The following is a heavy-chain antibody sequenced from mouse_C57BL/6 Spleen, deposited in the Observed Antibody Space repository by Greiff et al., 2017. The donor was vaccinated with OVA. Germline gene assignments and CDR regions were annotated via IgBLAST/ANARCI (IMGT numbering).Heavy chain of an antibody. J-gene: IGHJ3*01. CDR3: TTPMVTTGRFAD. CDR2: IDPENGDT. Sequence: VQLQQSGAELVRPGASVKLSCTASGFNIKDDYMHWVKQRPEQGLEWIGWIDPENGDTDYASKFQGKATITADTSSNTAYLQLSSLTSEDTAVYYCTTPMVTTGRFADWGQGTLVTVSA. D-gene: IGHD2-2*01. CDR1: GFNIKDDY. V-gene: IGHV14-4*01.